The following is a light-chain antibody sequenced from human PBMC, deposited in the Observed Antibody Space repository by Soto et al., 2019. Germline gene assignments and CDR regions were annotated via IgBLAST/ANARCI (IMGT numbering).Light chain of an antibody. CDR3: QQYGRSPWT. CDR2: GAS. CDR1: QSVSSNF. J-gene: IGKJ1*01. V-gene: IGKV3-20*01. Sequence: EIVLTQSPGTLSLSPGERATLSCRASQSVSSNFLAWYQQKPGQAPRLLFYGASSRATGIPDRFSGSGSGTDFVLTISRLEPDDFAVYYCQQYGRSPWTFGQGTKVDIK.